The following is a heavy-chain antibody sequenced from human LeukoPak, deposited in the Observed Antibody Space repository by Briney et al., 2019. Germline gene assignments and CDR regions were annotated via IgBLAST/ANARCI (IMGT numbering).Heavy chain of an antibody. J-gene: IGHJ4*02. V-gene: IGHV3-48*03. D-gene: IGHD2-2*01. CDR1: GFTFSSYE. Sequence: PGGSLRLSCAAFGFTFSSYEMNWVRQAPGKGLEWVSYISSSGSTIYYADSVKGRFTISRDNAKNSLYLQMNSLRAEDTAVYYCARDPDCSSTSCYDVGGFDYWGQGTLVTVSS. CDR2: ISSSGSTI. CDR3: ARDPDCSSTSCYDVGGFDY.